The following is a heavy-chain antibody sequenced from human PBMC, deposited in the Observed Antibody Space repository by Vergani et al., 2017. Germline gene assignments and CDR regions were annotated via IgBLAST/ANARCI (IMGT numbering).Heavy chain of an antibody. D-gene: IGHD3-16*01. CDR2: IYHSGST. V-gene: IGHV4-4*02. CDR3: AREEAGGESTPLFDY. Sequence: QVQLQESGPGLVKPSGTLSLTCAVSGGSLCSSNWWSWVRQPPGKGLEWIGEIYHSGSTNYNPSLKSRVTLSVDTTKNQFSLKLSSVTAADTAVYYCAREEAGGESTPLFDYWGQGTLVTVSS. J-gene: IGHJ4*02. CDR1: GGSLCSSNW.